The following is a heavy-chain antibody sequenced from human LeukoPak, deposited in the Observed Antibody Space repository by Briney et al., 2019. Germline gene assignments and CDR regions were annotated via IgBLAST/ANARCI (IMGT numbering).Heavy chain of an antibody. CDR2: INSGSSYI. D-gene: IGHD3-22*01. J-gene: IGHJ4*02. CDR3: ARTYYYDNSAVFGH. CDR1: GFTFSTYS. V-gene: IGHV3-21*01. Sequence: PGGSLSLSCAASGFTFSTYSMNWVRQAPGKGLEWVSSINSGSSYINYADSVRGRFTISRGNAKNSLYLQMNSLRAEDTAVYYCARTYYYDNSAVFGHWGQGALVTVSS.